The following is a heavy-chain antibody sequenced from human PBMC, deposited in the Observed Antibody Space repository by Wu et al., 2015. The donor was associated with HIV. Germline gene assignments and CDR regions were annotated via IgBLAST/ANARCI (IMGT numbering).Heavy chain of an antibody. CDR2: INPNSGGT. J-gene: IGHJ3*02. V-gene: IGHV1-2*02. CDR1: GYSFTAYY. CDR3: ARDNYDSSGYYNHDAFDI. D-gene: IGHD3-22*01. Sequence: QVQLVQSGAEVKKPGASVKVSCKTSGYSFTAYYMHWVRQAPGQGLEWMGRINPNSGGTNYAQKFQGRVTMTRDTSISTAYMELSRLRSDDTAVYYCARDNYDSSGYYNHDAFDIWGQGTMVTVSS.